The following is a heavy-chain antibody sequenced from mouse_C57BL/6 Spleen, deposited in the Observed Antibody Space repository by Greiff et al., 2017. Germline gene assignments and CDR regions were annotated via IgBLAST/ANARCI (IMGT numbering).Heavy chain of an antibody. CDR2: IYPRSGNT. CDR3: ARGGTTVVARGFDY. V-gene: IGHV1-81*01. J-gene: IGHJ2*01. CDR1: GYTFTSYG. Sequence: QVQLKESGAELARPGASVKLSCKASGYTFTSYGISWVKQRTGQGLEWIGEIYPRSGNTYYNEKFKGKATLTADKSSSTAYMELRSLTSEDSAVYFCARGGTTVVARGFDYWGQGTTLTVSS. D-gene: IGHD1-1*01.